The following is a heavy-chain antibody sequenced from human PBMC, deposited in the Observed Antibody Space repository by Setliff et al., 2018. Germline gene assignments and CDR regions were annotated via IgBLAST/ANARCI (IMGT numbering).Heavy chain of an antibody. CDR3: VRGWIQLWYNWFDP. Sequence: SETLSLTCTVPGGSISSGDYYWSWIRQPPGKGLEWIGYIYYSGSAYYNPSLKSRLTISIDTSKNQFSRKLSSVTAADTAVYYCVRGWIQLWYNWFDPWGQGTLVTVSS. CDR1: GGSISSGDYY. CDR2: IYYSGSA. D-gene: IGHD5-18*01. V-gene: IGHV4-30-4*01. J-gene: IGHJ5*02.